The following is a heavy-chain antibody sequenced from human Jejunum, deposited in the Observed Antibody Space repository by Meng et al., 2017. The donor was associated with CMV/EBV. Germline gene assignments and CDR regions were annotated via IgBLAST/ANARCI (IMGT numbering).Heavy chain of an antibody. Sequence: FSDSAMSWVRQTPGKGLEWVSAIGGAGGMTYYANSVKGRFTISRDQSKNTLILEMKRLRAEDTAVYYCAKGLETAGFHPSYYGLHVWGQGTTVTVPS. V-gene: IGHV3-23*01. CDR1: FSDSA. J-gene: IGHJ6*02. CDR2: IGGAGGMT. CDR3: AKGLETAGFHPSYYGLHV. D-gene: IGHD2-21*02.